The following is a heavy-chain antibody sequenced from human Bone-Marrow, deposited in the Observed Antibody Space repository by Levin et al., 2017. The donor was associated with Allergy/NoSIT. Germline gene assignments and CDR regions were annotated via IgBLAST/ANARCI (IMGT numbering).Heavy chain of an antibody. J-gene: IGHJ4*02. CDR2: IRPSAERT. D-gene: IGHD6-19*01. CDR3: VREQGARGWYTVDF. V-gene: IGHV3-23*01. CDR1: GFTFSNYA. Sequence: GGSLRLSCAASGFTFSNYAMTWVRHAPGKGLEWVSTIRPSAERTYFADSVEGRFTISRDNSKDMMYLQMDSLRAEDTAVYYCVREQGARGWYTVDFWGQGTLVTVSS.